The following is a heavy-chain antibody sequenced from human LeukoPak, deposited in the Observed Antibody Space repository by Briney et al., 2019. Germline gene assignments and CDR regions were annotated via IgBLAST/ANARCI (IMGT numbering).Heavy chain of an antibody. Sequence: GGSLRLSCAASGFTFRDYYMTWIRQAPGKGLEWLSYISNSGSTIYYADPMKGRVTISRDNAKSLLYLQINSLRAEDTAVYYCARGYSGYEAYWGQGTLVTVSS. CDR1: GFTFRDYY. CDR2: ISNSGSTI. CDR3: ARGYSGYEAY. J-gene: IGHJ4*02. D-gene: IGHD5-12*01. V-gene: IGHV3-11*01.